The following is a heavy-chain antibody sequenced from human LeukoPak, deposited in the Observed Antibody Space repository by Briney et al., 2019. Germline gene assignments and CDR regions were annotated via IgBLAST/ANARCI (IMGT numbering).Heavy chain of an antibody. Sequence: SQTLSLTCAISGDSVSSKISAWNWIRLSPWRGLECLGRTYYRSKWYDDYAVSVKSRITINPDTSKNQFSLQLNSVTPEDTAVYYCARDLEAAYYYYYMDVWGKGTTVTVSS. D-gene: IGHD1-1*01. V-gene: IGHV6-1*01. CDR2: TYYRSKWYD. CDR3: ARDLEAAYYYYYMDV. CDR1: GDSVSSKISA. J-gene: IGHJ6*03.